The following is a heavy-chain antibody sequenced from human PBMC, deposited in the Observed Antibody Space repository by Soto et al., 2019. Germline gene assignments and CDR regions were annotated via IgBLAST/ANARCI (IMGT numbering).Heavy chain of an antibody. V-gene: IGHV1-2*02. J-gene: IGHJ4*02. CDR1: GYTFTGYY. CDR2: INPNSGGA. CDR3: ATAGSYYGEIDY. Sequence: GASVKVSYKALGYTFTGYYIHWVRQAPGQGLEWMGWINPNSGGANYAQKFQGRVTMTRDTSISTAYMELSRLRSDDTAVYYCATAGSYYGEIDYWGQGTLVTVSS. D-gene: IGHD1-26*01.